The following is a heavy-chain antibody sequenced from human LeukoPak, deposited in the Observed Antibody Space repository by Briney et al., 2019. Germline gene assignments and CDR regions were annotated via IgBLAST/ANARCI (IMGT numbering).Heavy chain of an antibody. Sequence: GESLKISWKGSGYSFTSYWIGWVRHPPGKGLEWMGIIYPCDSATRYSPSFQGQVTISADKSISTAYRQWSSLTASDTAMYYCARVSHWGPFYYFSYWGQGTLVTVSS. CDR1: GYSFTSYW. V-gene: IGHV5-51*01. J-gene: IGHJ4*02. D-gene: IGHD7-27*01. CDR3: ARVSHWGPFYYFSY. CDR2: IYPCDSAT.